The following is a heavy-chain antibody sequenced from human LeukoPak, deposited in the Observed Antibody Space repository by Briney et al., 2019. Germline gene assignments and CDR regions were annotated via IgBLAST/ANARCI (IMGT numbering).Heavy chain of an antibody. CDR2: IYYSGST. V-gene: IGHV4-34*01. D-gene: IGHD6-6*01. CDR1: GGSFSGYY. CDR3: ARLYSSSSDY. J-gene: IGHJ4*02. Sequence: NSSETLSLTCAVYGGSFSGYYWSWIRQPPGKGLEWIGSIYYSGSTYYNPSLKSRVTMSVDTSKNQFSLKLSSVTAADTAVYYCARLYSSSSDYWGQGTLVTVSS.